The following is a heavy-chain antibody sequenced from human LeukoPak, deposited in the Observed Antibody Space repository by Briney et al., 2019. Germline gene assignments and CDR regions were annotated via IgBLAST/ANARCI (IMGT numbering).Heavy chain of an antibody. Sequence: ASVKVSCKASGYTFTSYYMHWVRQAPGQGLEWMGWISAYNGNTNYAQKLQGRVTMTTDTSTSTAYMELRSLRSDDTAVYYCARDLGSSATSTNWFDPWGQGTLVTVSS. CDR2: ISAYNGNT. CDR1: GYTFTSYY. D-gene: IGHD6-6*01. CDR3: ARDLGSSATSTNWFDP. J-gene: IGHJ5*02. V-gene: IGHV1-18*04.